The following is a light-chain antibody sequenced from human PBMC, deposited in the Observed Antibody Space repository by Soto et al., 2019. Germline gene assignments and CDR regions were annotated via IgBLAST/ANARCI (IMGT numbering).Light chain of an antibody. CDR1: SSDIGRYNY. CDR3: SSYTSSTTRV. CDR2: DVS. J-gene: IGLJ3*02. Sequence: QSVLTQPASVSGSPGQSITISCTGTSSDIGRYNYVSWYQQHPGKAPKLMIYDVSNRPSGVSDRFSGPKSGNTASLTISGLQAEDEADYYCSSYTSSTTRVFGGGTKLTVL. V-gene: IGLV2-14*01.